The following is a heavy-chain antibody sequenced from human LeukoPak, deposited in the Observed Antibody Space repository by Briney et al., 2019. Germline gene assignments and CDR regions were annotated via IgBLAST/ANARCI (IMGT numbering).Heavy chain of an antibody. CDR1: GGTFSSYA. CDR2: ITPIFGTA. Sequence: GASVKVSCKASGGTFSSYAISWVRQAPGQGLEWMGGITPIFGTANYAQKFQGRVTITADESTSTAYMELSSLRSEDTAVYYCARGYSSGWYIYYYMDVWGKGTTVTISS. D-gene: IGHD6-19*01. V-gene: IGHV1-69*13. J-gene: IGHJ6*03. CDR3: ARGYSSGWYIYYYMDV.